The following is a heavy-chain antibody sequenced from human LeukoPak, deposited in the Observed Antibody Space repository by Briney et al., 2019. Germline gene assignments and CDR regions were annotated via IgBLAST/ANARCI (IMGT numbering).Heavy chain of an antibody. D-gene: IGHD2-15*01. Sequence: SETLSLTCAVYGGSFSGYYWSWIRQPPGKGLEWIGEINHSGSSNYNPSLKSLSTISVDTSKNQFSLKLSSVTAADTAMYFCARGNLGYCSGGSCSPFLYYFDYWGEGTLVTVS. CDR2: INHSGSS. J-gene: IGHJ4*02. V-gene: IGHV4-34*01. CDR3: ARGNLGYCSGGSCSPFLYYFDY. CDR1: GGSFSGYY.